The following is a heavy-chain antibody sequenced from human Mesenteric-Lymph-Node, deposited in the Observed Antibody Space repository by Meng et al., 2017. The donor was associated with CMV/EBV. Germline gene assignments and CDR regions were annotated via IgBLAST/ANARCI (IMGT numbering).Heavy chain of an antibody. CDR3: EKLKGDYSLVPLDH. D-gene: IGHD4-11*01. V-gene: IGHV3-30*02. Sequence: GGSLRLSCVASGFTFRGYCMHWVRQAPGKGLEWVAYIRYDGNIKYYGDSVKGRFSVSRDNSKNTLYLQMNSLRADDTAVYYCEKLKGDYSLVPLDHWGLGTRVTVSS. J-gene: IGHJ4*02. CDR2: IRYDGNIK. CDR1: GFTFRGYC.